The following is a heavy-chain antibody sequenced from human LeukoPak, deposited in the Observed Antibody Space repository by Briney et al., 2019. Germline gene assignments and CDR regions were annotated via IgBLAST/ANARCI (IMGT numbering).Heavy chain of an antibody. CDR2: IHQSSDT. V-gene: IGHV4-39*01. CDR3: ARRGGYYDPPDS. CDR1: GGSIRSSTYY. D-gene: IGHD3-22*01. J-gene: IGHJ5*02. Sequence: ASQTLSLTCTVSGGSIRSSTYYWAWIRQPPGKGLEWTGTIHQSSDTYYNPSLKSRVPISVDTSQNQFSLNLSSLTPAATAVYYCARRGGYYDPPDSWGQGTLVTVSS.